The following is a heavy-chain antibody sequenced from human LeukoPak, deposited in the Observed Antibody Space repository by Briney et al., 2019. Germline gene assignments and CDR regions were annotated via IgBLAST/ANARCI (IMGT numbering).Heavy chain of an antibody. Sequence: GGSLRLSCAASGFTFDDYAMHWVRQAPGKGLVWVSRINSDGSSTSYADSVKGRFTISRDNAKNTLYLQMNSLRAEDTAVYYCARRSSGWYEFDHWGQGTLVTVSS. CDR2: INSDGSST. CDR1: GFTFDDYA. J-gene: IGHJ4*02. D-gene: IGHD6-19*01. CDR3: ARRSSGWYEFDH. V-gene: IGHV3-74*01.